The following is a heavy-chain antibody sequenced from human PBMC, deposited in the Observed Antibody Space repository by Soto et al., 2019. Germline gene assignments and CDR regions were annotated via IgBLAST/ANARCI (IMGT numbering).Heavy chain of an antibody. CDR1: GGTFSSYT. J-gene: IGHJ6*02. V-gene: IGHV1-69*04. CDR3: ARDAPDYYDSSGYSTYYYYGMDV. Sequence: ASVKVSCKASGGTFSSYTISWVRQAPGQGLEWMGRIIPILGIANYAQKFQGRVTITADKSTSTAYMELSSLRSEDTAVYYCARDAPDYYDSSGYSTYYYYGMDVWGQGTTVTVSS. D-gene: IGHD3-22*01. CDR2: IIPILGIA.